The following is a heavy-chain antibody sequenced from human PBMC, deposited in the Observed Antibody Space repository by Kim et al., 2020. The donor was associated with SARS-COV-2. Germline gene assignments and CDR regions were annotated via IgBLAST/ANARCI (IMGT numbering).Heavy chain of an antibody. V-gene: IGHV3-66*01. CDR1: GFTVSSNY. D-gene: IGHD3-10*01. J-gene: IGHJ6*02. Sequence: GGSLRLSCAASGFTVSSNYMSWVRQAPGKGLEWVSVIYSGGSTYYADSVKGRFTISRDNSKNTLYLQMNSLRAEDTAVYYCARDRGGSSHVYYYYGMDVWGRGTTVTVAS. CDR3: ARDRGGSSHVYYYYGMDV. CDR2: IYSGGST.